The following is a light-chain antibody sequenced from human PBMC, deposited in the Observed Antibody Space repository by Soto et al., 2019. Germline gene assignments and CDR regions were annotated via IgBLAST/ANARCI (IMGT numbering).Light chain of an antibody. J-gene: IGKJ3*01. CDR1: QSISSW. CDR3: MQRIEFPS. V-gene: IGKV1-5*01. Sequence: DIQMTQSPSTLSASVGDRVTITCRASQSISSWLAWYQQKPGKAPKLLIYDASTLESGVPGRFSGSGSGTDFTLKISRVEAEDVGVYYCMQRIEFPSFGPGTKVDIK. CDR2: DAS.